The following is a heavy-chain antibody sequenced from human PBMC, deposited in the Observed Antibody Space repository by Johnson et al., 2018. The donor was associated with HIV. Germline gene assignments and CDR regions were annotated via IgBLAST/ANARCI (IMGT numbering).Heavy chain of an antibody. J-gene: IGHJ3*02. CDR1: GFTFDDYT. CDR3: ARTDSALDI. D-gene: IGHD1-14*01. CDR2: IGWDGGSR. V-gene: IGHV3-43*01. Sequence: VQLVESGGGLVQPGGSLRLSCAASGFTFDDYTMYWVRQPPGKGLEWVSLIGWDGGSRYYGDSVKGRFTISRDNAKNSLYLQMNSLRAEDTAVCYCARTDSALDIWGQGTMVTVSS.